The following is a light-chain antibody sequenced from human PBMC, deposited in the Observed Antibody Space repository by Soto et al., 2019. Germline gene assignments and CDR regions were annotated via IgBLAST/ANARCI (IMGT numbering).Light chain of an antibody. CDR1: QSVSSY. CDR2: GAS. J-gene: IGKJ2*01. Sequence: EIVLTQSPATLSLSPGERATLSCRASQSVSSYLAWYQQKPGQAPRLLIYGASNRATDNPARFSGSGSGTDFTLIISSLEPEDFAVYYCQHRGKWPRTFVQGTKLEI. V-gene: IGKV3-11*01. CDR3: QHRGKWPRT.